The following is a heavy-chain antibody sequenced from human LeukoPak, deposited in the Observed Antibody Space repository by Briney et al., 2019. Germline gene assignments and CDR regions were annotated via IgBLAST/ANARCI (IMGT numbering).Heavy chain of an antibody. CDR1: GGTLSSYV. D-gene: IGHD6-19*01. CDR2: IIPLFGTP. V-gene: IGHV1-69*01. J-gene: IGHJ4*02. CDR3: ASLPETYSSGLYTVDY. Sequence: SVKVACKASGGTLSSYVINWVRQAPGQGLEWMGGIIPLFGTPNYAQRFQGRLTITADESTNTVYMELSSLRFDDTAVYYCASLPETYSSGLYTVDYWGQGTLLTVSS.